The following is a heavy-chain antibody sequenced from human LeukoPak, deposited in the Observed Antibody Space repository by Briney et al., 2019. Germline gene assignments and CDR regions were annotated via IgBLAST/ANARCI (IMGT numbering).Heavy chain of an antibody. V-gene: IGHV1-18*01. Sequence: ASVKVSCKASGYTFTSYGISWMRQAPGQGLEWMGWISAYNGNTNYAQKLQGRVTMTTDTSTSTAYMELRSLRSDDTAVYYCARENYDSSGYHRFDYWGQGTLVTVSS. CDR2: ISAYNGNT. CDR3: ARENYDSSGYHRFDY. CDR1: GYTFTSYG. J-gene: IGHJ4*02. D-gene: IGHD3-22*01.